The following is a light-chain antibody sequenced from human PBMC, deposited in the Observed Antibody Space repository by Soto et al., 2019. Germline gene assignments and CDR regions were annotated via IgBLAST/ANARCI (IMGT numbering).Light chain of an antibody. CDR3: QKYNDWPYT. CDR2: DVS. J-gene: IGKJ2*01. Sequence: VMTQSPATLSVSPGETVSLSCRASQSVTTNLAWYQHKPGQAPRVLIYDVSIRATGVPARFSGSGTGTYFTLTISSLQSDDFEVYYCQKYNDWPYTFGQGTKLEIK. CDR1: QSVTTN. V-gene: IGKV3-15*01.